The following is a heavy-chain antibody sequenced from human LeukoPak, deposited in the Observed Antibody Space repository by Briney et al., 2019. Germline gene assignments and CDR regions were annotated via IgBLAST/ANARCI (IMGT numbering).Heavy chain of an antibody. D-gene: IGHD2-21*02. V-gene: IGHV3-30*18. J-gene: IGHJ6*02. Sequence: SGGSLRLSCAASGFTFSSYGMHWVRQAPGKGLEWVAVISYDGSNKYYADSVKGRFTISRDNSKNTLYLQMNSLRAEDTAVYYCAKSVTAPPYYYGMDVWGQGTTVAVSS. CDR2: ISYDGSNK. CDR1: GFTFSSYG. CDR3: AKSVTAPPYYYGMDV.